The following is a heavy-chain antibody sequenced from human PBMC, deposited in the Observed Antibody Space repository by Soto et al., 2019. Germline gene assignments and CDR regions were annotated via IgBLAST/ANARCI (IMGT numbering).Heavy chain of an antibody. Sequence: ASLKVSCKSSGYTFTGYYMHWVRQAPGQGLEWMGWINPNSGGTNYAQKFQGWVTMTRDTSISTAYMELSRLRSDDTAVYYCARSGSSSWYRSSYYYNGMDVWGQGTTVTVS. V-gene: IGHV1-2*04. CDR1: GYTFTGYY. J-gene: IGHJ6*02. CDR3: ARSGSSSWYRSSYYYNGMDV. D-gene: IGHD6-13*01. CDR2: INPNSGGT.